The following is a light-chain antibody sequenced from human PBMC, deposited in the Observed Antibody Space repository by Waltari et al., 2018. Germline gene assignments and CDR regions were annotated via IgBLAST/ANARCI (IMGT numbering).Light chain of an antibody. V-gene: IGLV1-44*01. CDR3: ASWDDSLNGHWV. CDR1: PSNLGGNL. J-gene: IGLJ3*02. Sequence: QSVLTQPPSASGTPGQRVPIACSVGPSNLGGNLVNWYQQLPGKAPKLRIYRSDLRPSGVPDRFSGSKSGTSASLAISGLQSEDEADYFCASWDDSLNGHWVFGGGTKVTVL. CDR2: RSD.